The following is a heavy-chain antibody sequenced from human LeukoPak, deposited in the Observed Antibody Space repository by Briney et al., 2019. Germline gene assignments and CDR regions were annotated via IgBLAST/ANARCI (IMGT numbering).Heavy chain of an antibody. CDR2: ISSSTSYI. Sequence: GGSLRLSCAASGFTFSSYSMNWIRQAPGKGLEWVSSISSSTSYIYYADSVKGRFTISKDNAKNSLYLQMNSLRAEDTAVYYCAKAGWGYSYGYYDYWGQGTLVTVSS. J-gene: IGHJ4*02. CDR3: AKAGWGYSYGYYDY. D-gene: IGHD5-18*01. CDR1: GFTFSSYS. V-gene: IGHV3-21*04.